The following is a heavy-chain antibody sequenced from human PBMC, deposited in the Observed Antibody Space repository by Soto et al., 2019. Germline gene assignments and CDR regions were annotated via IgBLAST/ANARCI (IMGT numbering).Heavy chain of an antibody. CDR3: AKIVGATSNFDY. Sequence: ESLKISCKGSGYSFTSYWIGWVRQMPGKGLEWMGIIYPGDSDTRYSPSFQGRFTISRDNSKNTLYLQMNSLRAEDTAVYYCAKIVGATSNFDYWGQGTLVTVSS. J-gene: IGHJ4*02. D-gene: IGHD1-26*01. CDR1: GYSFTSYW. V-gene: IGHV5-51*01. CDR2: IYPGDSDT.